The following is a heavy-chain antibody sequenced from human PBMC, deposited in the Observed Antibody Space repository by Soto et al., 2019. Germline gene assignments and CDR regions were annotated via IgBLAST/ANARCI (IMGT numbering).Heavy chain of an antibody. Sequence: GGSLRLSYAASGFTFSDHYMDWVRQAPGKGLEWVGRTRNKANSYTTEYAASVKGRFTISRDDSKNSLYLQMNSLKTEDTAVYYCARGAHSSSWRYFDYWGQGTLVTVSS. CDR1: GFTFSDHY. CDR3: ARGAHSSSWRYFDY. V-gene: IGHV3-72*01. CDR2: TRNKANSYTT. J-gene: IGHJ4*02. D-gene: IGHD6-13*01.